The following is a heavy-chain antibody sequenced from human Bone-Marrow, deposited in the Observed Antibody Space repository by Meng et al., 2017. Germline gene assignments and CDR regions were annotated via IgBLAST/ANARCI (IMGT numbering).Heavy chain of an antibody. Sequence: SETLSLTCAVYGGSFSGYYWSWIRQPPGKGLEWIGEINHSGSTNYNPSLKSRVTISVDTSKNQFSLKLSSVTAADTAVYYCARLVRGRLDYWGQGTLVTVSS. V-gene: IGHV4-34*01. J-gene: IGHJ4*02. D-gene: IGHD3-10*01. CDR3: ARLVRGRLDY. CDR1: GGSFSGYY. CDR2: INHSGST.